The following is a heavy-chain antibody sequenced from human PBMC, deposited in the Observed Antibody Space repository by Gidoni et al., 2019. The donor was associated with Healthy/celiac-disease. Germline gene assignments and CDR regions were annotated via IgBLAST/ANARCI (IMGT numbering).Heavy chain of an antibody. J-gene: IGHJ4*02. CDR1: GGSFSGYY. CDR2: INHSGST. V-gene: IGHV4-34*01. Sequence: QVQLQQWGAGLLKPSETLSLTCAVYGGSFSGYYWSWIRQPPGKGLEWFGEINHSGSTNYNPSLKSRVTISVDTSKNQFSLKLSSVTAADTAVYYCARVVGATKITDYWGQGTLVTVSS. CDR3: ARVVGATKITDY. D-gene: IGHD1-26*01.